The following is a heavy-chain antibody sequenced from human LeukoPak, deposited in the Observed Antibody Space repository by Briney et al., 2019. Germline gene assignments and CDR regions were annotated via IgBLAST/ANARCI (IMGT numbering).Heavy chain of an antibody. J-gene: IGHJ4*02. CDR3: ARDHSFRSEVDY. CDR1: GYTFTGYN. CDR2: INPNSGGT. D-gene: IGHD3-3*01. Sequence: GASVKVSFKASGYTFTGYNMHWERQAPGQGLEWMGWINPNSGGTNYAQKFQGRVTMNRDTSISTAYMELSRLRSDDTAVYYCARDHSFRSEVDYWGQGTLVTVSS. V-gene: IGHV1-2*02.